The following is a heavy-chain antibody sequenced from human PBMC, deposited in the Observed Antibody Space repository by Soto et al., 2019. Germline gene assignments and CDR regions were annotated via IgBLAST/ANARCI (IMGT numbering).Heavy chain of an antibody. D-gene: IGHD4-17*01. CDR1: WFTFSGSA. CDR3: TSLLRWYGMDV. Sequence: PGGSLRLSCAASWFTFSGSAMHWVRQASGKGLEWVGRIRSKANSYATAYAASVKGRFTISRDDSKNTAYLQMNSLKTEDTAVYYCTSLLRWYGMDVWGQGTTVTVSS. J-gene: IGHJ6*02. CDR2: IRSKANSYAT. V-gene: IGHV3-73*01.